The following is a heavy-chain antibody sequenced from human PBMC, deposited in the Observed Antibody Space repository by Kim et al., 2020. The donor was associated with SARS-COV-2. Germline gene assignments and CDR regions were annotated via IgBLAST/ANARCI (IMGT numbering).Heavy chain of an antibody. D-gene: IGHD6-19*01. CDR1: GFTFNNYA. J-gene: IGHJ4*02. CDR3: SKSYDSDWDWYY. CDR2: VTSDGGRT. Sequence: GGSLRLSCAASGFTFNNYAMNWVRQAPGKGLEWVSSVTSDGGRTYYADSVKGRSTIFRDNSKNTLYLLMNSLRADDTAVYFCSKSYDSDWDWYYWGKGTL. V-gene: IGHV3-23*01.